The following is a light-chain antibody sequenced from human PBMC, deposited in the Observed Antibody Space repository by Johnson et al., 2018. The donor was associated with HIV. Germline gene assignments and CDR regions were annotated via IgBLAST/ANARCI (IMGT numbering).Light chain of an antibody. CDR1: SSNIGSHY. CDR3: GTWDSSLSAYV. CDR2: END. Sequence: QSALTQPPSVSAAPGQKVTISCSGSSSNIGSHYVSWYQQLPGTAHKLLIFENDKRPSGIPDRFSGSKSGTSATLGITGLQTGDEADYYCGTWDSSLSAYVFGTGTKVTVL. V-gene: IGLV1-51*02. J-gene: IGLJ1*01.